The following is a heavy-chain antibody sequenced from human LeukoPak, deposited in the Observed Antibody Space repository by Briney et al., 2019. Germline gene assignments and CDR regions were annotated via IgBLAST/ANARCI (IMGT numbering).Heavy chain of an antibody. Sequence: GGSLRLSCVGSGFTSIAYALTWARQAPGKGLEWVSGISGGGVTTYYADSVKGRFTISRDNSKNTLYLQMNSLRAGDTAVYYCARAKSSGWPVDYWGQGTLVTVSS. CDR3: ARAKSSGWPVDY. D-gene: IGHD6-19*01. CDR2: ISGGGVTT. V-gene: IGHV3-23*01. CDR1: GFTSIAYA. J-gene: IGHJ4*02.